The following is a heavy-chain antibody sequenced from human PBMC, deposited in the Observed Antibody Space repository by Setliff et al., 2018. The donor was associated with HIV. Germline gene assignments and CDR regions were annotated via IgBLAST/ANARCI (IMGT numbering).Heavy chain of an antibody. Sequence: ASVKVSCKASGYTFTSYYMHWVRQAPGQGLEWMGIINPSGGSTSYAQKFQGRVTMTRDTSTSTVYMELSSLRSEDTAVYYCARDLRLHLDDIYGSGTVYGMDVWGQGTTVTVSS. V-gene: IGHV1-46*01. D-gene: IGHD3-10*01. CDR2: INPSGGST. CDR3: ARDLRLHLDDIYGSGTVYGMDV. CDR1: GYTFTSYY. J-gene: IGHJ6*02.